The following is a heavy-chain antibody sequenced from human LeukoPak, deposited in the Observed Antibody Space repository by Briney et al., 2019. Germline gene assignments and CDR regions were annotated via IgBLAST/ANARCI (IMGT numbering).Heavy chain of an antibody. CDR1: GGSFSGYY. Sequence: PSETLSLTCAVYGGSFSGYYWSWIRQPPGKGLEWIGEINHSGSTNYNPSLKSRVTISVDTSKNQFSLKLSSVTAADTAVYYCARGRNDFWSGYQNYYYYYMDVWAKGPRSPSP. CDR2: INHSGST. D-gene: IGHD3-3*01. CDR3: ARGRNDFWSGYQNYYYYYMDV. J-gene: IGHJ6*03. V-gene: IGHV4-34*01.